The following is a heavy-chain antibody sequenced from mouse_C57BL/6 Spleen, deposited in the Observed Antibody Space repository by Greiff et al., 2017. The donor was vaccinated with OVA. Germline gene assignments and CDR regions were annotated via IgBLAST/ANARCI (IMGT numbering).Heavy chain of an antibody. V-gene: IGHV5-4*01. J-gene: IGHJ1*03. CDR3: ARDEGYGNYGYFDV. CDR2: ISDGGSYT. Sequence: EVKLMESGGGLVKPGGSLKLSCAASGFTFSSYAMSWVRQTPEKRLEWVATISDGGSYTYYPDNVKGRFTISRDNAKNNLYLQMSHLKSEDTAMYYCARDEGYGNYGYFDVWGTGTTVTVSS. D-gene: IGHD2-10*02. CDR1: GFTFSSYA.